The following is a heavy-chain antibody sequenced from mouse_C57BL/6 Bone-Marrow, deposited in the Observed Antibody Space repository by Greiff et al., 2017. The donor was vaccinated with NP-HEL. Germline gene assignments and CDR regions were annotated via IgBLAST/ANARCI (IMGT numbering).Heavy chain of an antibody. V-gene: IGHV1-81*01. CDR1: GYTFTSYG. J-gene: IGHJ2*01. Sequence: VQLQQSGAELVRPGASVKLSCKASGYTFTSYGISWVKQRTGQGLEWIGEIYPRSGNTYYNEKFKGKATLTADKSSSTAYMELRSLTSEDSAVYFCAREAGGLYYFDYWGQGTTLTVSS. CDR3: AREAGGLYYFDY. CDR2: IYPRSGNT. D-gene: IGHD3-2*02.